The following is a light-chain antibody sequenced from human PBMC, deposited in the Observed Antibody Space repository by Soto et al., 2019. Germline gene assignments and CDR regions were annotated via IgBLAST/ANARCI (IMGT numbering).Light chain of an antibody. CDR1: QSVSSSY. Sequence: EIVLTQSPGTLSLSPGERATLSCRASQSVSSSYLAWYQQKPGQAPRLLTYGASSRATGIPDRFSVSGSGTEFTLTISRLEPEDFAVYYCQRYGSPWTFGQGTKVEIK. V-gene: IGKV3-20*01. J-gene: IGKJ1*01. CDR2: GAS. CDR3: QRYGSPWT.